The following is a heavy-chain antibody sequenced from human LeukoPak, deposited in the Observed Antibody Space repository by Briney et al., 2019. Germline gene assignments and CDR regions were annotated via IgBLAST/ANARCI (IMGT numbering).Heavy chain of an antibody. Sequence: GGSLRLSCAASGFTLSNHWMHWVRQAPGKGLEWVSAISGSGGSTYYADSVKGRFTISRDNSKNTLYLQMNSLRAEDTAVYYCAKDTAMVTLWGQGTLVTVSS. CDR2: ISGSGGST. J-gene: IGHJ4*02. CDR3: AKDTAMVTL. D-gene: IGHD5-18*01. CDR1: GFTLSNHW. V-gene: IGHV3-23*01.